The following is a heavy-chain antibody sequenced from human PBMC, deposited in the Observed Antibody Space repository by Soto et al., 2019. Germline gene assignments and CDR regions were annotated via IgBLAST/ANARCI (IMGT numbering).Heavy chain of an antibody. V-gene: IGHV4-4*07. D-gene: IGHD2-15*01. J-gene: IGHJ6*02. CDR1: GGSFSTYY. Sequence: SETLSLTCTVSGGSFSTYYWNWVRQPAGKGLEWIGRIYTRGSTNYNPSLKSRVTMLVDTSKNEFYLILDSVTAADTAVYYCAGIGEDIYYGMDVWGQGTTVTVSS. CDR2: IYTRGST. CDR3: AGIGEDIYYGMDV.